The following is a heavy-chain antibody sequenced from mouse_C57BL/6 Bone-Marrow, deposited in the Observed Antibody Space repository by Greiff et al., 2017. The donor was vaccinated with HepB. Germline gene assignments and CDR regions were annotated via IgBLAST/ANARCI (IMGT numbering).Heavy chain of an antibody. V-gene: IGHV1-81*01. D-gene: IGHD2-3*01. CDR2: IYPRSGNT. Sequence: QVQLKESGAELARPGASVKLSCKASGYTFTSYGISWVKQRTGQGLEWIGEIYPRSGNTYYNEKFKGKATLTADKSSSTAYMELRSLTSEDSAVYFCARDGYYWYFDVWGTGTTVTVSS. CDR1: GYTFTSYG. CDR3: ARDGYYWYFDV. J-gene: IGHJ1*03.